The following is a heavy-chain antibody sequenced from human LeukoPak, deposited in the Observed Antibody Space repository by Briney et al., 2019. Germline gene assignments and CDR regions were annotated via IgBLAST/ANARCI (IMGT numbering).Heavy chain of an antibody. CDR3: AKGSGFFLDY. V-gene: IGHV3-30*02. CDR2: IRFDGSDK. D-gene: IGHD3-3*01. Sequence: GGSLRLSCAASGFTFNSYGMHWVRQAPGKGLEWVAFIRFDGSDKYYADSVKGRFTISRDNSKSTLYLQMNSLRAEDTAVYYCAKGSGFFLDYWGQGTLVTVSS. J-gene: IGHJ4*02. CDR1: GFTFNSYG.